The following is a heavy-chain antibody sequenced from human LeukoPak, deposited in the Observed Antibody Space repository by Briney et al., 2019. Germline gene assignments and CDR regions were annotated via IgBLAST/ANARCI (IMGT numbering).Heavy chain of an antibody. J-gene: IGHJ5*02. CDR2: IYTSGNT. CDR3: ARDKEDYSGSGSYYSLS. CDR1: GGSFSSNY. V-gene: IGHV4-4*07. Sequence: SETLSLTCTVSGGSFSSNYWSWIRQPAGKGLEWIGRIYTSGNTNYNPSLKSRVTMSVDMSKNQFSPKLTSVTAADTAVYYCARDKEDYSGSGSYYSLSWGQGTLVTVSS. D-gene: IGHD3-10*01.